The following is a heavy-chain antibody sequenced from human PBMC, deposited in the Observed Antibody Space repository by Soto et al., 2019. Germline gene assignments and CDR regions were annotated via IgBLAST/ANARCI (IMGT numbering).Heavy chain of an antibody. CDR1: GGSINRGDYY. J-gene: IGHJ2*01. D-gene: IGHD3-22*01. Sequence: QVQLQESGPGLVKPSQTLSLTCTVSGGSINRGDYYWSCIRQQPGKGLEWIGYIHYSGSTWYNPFLKSLFTILVDASKNRFSLNLISVTVANTAVYYCAKAVVVIIDVELYCDLWGRGALVTVSS. CDR2: IHYSGST. CDR3: AKAVVVIIDVELYCDL. V-gene: IGHV4-31*01.